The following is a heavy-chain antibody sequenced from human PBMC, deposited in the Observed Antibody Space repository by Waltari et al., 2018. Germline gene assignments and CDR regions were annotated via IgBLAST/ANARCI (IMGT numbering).Heavy chain of an antibody. D-gene: IGHD6-19*01. CDR2: INDSGTA. CDR1: GGSFSNYY. V-gene: IGHV4-34*01. CDR3: ARVSIRDSGGWYPY. Sequence: QVQLQQWGAGLLKPSETLSLTCAVYGGSFSNYYWTWFRQPPGKGLEWMGEINDSGTANYKPSLKSRVTMSVDRSKSQFSLFLRSVTAADSGVYYCARVSIRDSGGWYPYWGQGTQVTVSS. J-gene: IGHJ4*02.